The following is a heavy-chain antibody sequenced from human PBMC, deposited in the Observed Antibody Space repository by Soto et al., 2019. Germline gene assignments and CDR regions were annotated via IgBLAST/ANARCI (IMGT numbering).Heavy chain of an antibody. V-gene: IGHV4-34*01. CDR2: INHSGST. CDR1: GGSFSGYY. CDR3: ASGGVVRGVTYGMDV. D-gene: IGHD3-10*01. Sequence: SETLSLTCAVYGGSFSGYYWSWIRQPPGKGLEWIGEINHSGSTNYNPSLKSRVTISVDTSKNQFSLKLSSVTAADTAVYYCASGGVVRGVTYGMDVWGQGTTVTVSS. J-gene: IGHJ6*02.